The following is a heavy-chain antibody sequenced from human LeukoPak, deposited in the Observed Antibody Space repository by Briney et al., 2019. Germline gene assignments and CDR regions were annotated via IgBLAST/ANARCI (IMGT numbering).Heavy chain of an antibody. CDR3: ARGISVGPLDY. Sequence: SETLSLTCTVSGGSISSGSYYWSWIRQPAGKGLEWIGRIYTSGSTNYNPSLKSRVTISVDTSKNQFSLKLSSVTAADTAVYYCARGISVGPLDYWGQGTLVTVSS. CDR2: IYTSGST. D-gene: IGHD2-15*01. CDR1: GGSISSGSYY. V-gene: IGHV4-61*02. J-gene: IGHJ4*02.